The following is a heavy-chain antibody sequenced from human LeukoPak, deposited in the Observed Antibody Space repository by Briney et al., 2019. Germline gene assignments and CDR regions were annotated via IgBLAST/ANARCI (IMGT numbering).Heavy chain of an antibody. Sequence: PSETLSLTRTVSGGSISSSSYYWGWIRQPPGKGLEWIGSIYYSGSTYYNPSLKSRVTISVDTSKNQFSLKLSSVTAADTAVYYCARLSSRGHYYDFWSGYLNWFDPWGQGTLVTVSS. V-gene: IGHV4-39*01. J-gene: IGHJ5*02. D-gene: IGHD3-3*01. CDR3: ARLSSRGHYYDFWSGYLNWFDP. CDR1: GGSISSSSYY. CDR2: IYYSGST.